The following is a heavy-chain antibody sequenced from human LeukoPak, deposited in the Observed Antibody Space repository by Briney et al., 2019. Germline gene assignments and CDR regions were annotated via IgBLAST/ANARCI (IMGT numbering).Heavy chain of an antibody. CDR1: GVSISSYY. V-gene: IGHV4-59*12. D-gene: IGHD1-26*01. CDR2: IFYSGNT. CDR3: ARLAAISGSDYPDD. Sequence: SETLSLTCTVSGVSISSYYWSWIRQPPGKGLEWIGYIFYSGNTIYNPSLRSRVTISADTSKNHFPLRLRSVTAADTAVYYCARLAAISGSDYPDDWGQGTLVTVSS. J-gene: IGHJ4*02.